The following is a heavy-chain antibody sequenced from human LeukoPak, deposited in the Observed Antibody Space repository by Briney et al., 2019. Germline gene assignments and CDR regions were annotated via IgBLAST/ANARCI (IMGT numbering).Heavy chain of an antibody. Sequence: TGGSQRLSCAASGLTFDGYAMHWARQAPGKGLEWVSLISGDGGSTYYADSVKGRFTISRDNSKNSLYLQMNSLRTEDTALYYCAKDIGEQWFFDYWGQGTLVTVSS. J-gene: IGHJ4*02. CDR2: ISGDGGST. V-gene: IGHV3-43*02. D-gene: IGHD3-10*01. CDR3: AKDIGEQWFFDY. CDR1: GLTFDGYA.